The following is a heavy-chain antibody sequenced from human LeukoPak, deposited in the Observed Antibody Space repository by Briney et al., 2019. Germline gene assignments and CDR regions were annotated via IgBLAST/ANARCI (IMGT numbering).Heavy chain of an antibody. Sequence: PGTSLRLSCAAPGFTFSSYGMHWVRQAPGKGLEWVALIWYEGNTKKYADSVKGRITTSRDNSKNTLYLEMNSLRAEDTAVYYCARGWGSSVYASAFDIWGQGTMVTISS. V-gene: IGHV3-33*01. D-gene: IGHD3-22*01. CDR2: IWYEGNTK. J-gene: IGHJ3*02. CDR3: ARGWGSSVYASAFDI. CDR1: GFTFSSYG.